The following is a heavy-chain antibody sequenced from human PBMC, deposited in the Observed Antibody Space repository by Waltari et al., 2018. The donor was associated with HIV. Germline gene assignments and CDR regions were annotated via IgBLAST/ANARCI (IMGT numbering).Heavy chain of an antibody. Sequence: EVQLVESGGGLVQPGGSLKLSCAASRFSLSDFELNWVRQAPGRGLEWVSYISRTSNAMYYADSVKGRFAISRDNAKNSLYLLMNSLRHDDSAVYYCAILSSSGYYRDWGQGTRVTVSS. CDR2: ISRTSNAM. CDR1: RFSLSDFE. J-gene: IGHJ4*02. V-gene: IGHV3-48*02. D-gene: IGHD5-12*01. CDR3: AILSSSGYYRD.